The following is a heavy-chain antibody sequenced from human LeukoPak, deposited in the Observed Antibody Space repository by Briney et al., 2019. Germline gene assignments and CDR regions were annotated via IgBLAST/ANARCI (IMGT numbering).Heavy chain of an antibody. D-gene: IGHD2-15*01. V-gene: IGHV3-30*18. J-gene: IGHJ4*02. CDR1: GFTFSSYG. CDR3: AKPYCSGGSCHTARFDY. CDR2: ISYDGSNK. Sequence: GGSLRLSCAASGFTFSSYGMHWVRQAPGKGLEWVAVISYDGSNKYYADSVKGRFTISRDNSKNTLYLQMNSLRAEDTAVYYCAKPYCSGGSCHTARFDYWGQGTLVTASS.